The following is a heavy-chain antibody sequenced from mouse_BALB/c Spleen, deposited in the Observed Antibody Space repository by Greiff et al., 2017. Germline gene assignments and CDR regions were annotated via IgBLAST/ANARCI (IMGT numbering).Heavy chain of an antibody. CDR1: GFTFSDYY. D-gene: IGHD2-1*01. CDR2: ISDGGSYT. J-gene: IGHJ3*01. CDR3: ARGYGNYVSSFAY. Sequence: EVKVVESGGGLVKPGGSLKLSCAASGFTFSDYYMYWVRQTPEKRLEWVATISDGGSYTYYPDSVKGRFTISRDNAKNNLYLQMSSLKSEDTAMYYCARGYGNYVSSFAYWGQGTLVTVSA. V-gene: IGHV5-4*02.